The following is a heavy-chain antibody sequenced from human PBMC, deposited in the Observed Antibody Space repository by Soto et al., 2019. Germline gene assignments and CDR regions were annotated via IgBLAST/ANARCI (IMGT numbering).Heavy chain of an antibody. J-gene: IGHJ3*02. D-gene: IGHD5-18*01. CDR2: IWYDGSNK. CDR3: ARDDGTAMGYSWAFDI. CDR1: GFTFSSYG. V-gene: IGHV3-33*01. Sequence: GGSLRLSCAASGFTFSSYGMHWVRQAPGKGLEWVAVIWYDGSNKYYADSVKGRFTISRDNSKNTLYLQMNSLRAEDTAVYYCARDDGTAMGYSWAFDIWGQGTMVTVSS.